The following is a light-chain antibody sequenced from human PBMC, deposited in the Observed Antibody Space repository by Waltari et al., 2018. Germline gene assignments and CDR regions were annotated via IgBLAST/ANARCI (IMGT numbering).Light chain of an antibody. V-gene: IGKV3-11*01. CDR1: QSVSSN. CDR2: DAS. J-gene: IGKJ3*01. CDR3: QQRSNWFT. Sequence: EIVLTQSPATLSLSPGEGATLSCRASQSVSSNLAWYQQKPGQAPRLLIYDASNRATGIPARFSGSGSGTDFTLTISSLEPEDFAVYYCQQRSNWFTFGPGTKVDIK.